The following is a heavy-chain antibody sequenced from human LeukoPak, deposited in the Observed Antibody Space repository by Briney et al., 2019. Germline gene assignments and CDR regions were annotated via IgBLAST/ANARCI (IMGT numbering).Heavy chain of an antibody. D-gene: IGHD4-17*01. J-gene: IGHJ3*02. CDR2: INHSGST. CDR1: GGSFSGYY. Sequence: SETLSLTCAVYGGSFSGYYWSWIRQPPGKGLEWIGEINHSGSTNYNPSLKSRVTISVDTSKNQFSLRLSSVTAADTAVYYCARDSRYGDDAFDIWGQGTMVTVSS. CDR3: ARDSRYGDDAFDI. V-gene: IGHV4-34*01.